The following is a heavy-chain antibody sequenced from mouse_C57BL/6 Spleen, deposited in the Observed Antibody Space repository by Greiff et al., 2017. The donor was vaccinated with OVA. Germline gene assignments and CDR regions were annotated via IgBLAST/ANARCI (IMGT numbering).Heavy chain of an antibody. D-gene: IGHD2-4*01. J-gene: IGHJ2*01. CDR2: ISYDGSN. Sequence: EVKLQQSGPGLVKPSQSLSLTCSVTGYSITSGYYWNWIRQFPGNKLEWMGYISYDGSNNYNPSLKNRISITRDTSKNQFFLKLNSVTTEDTATYYCARGGIYYDHEVFDYWGQGTTLTVSS. CDR1: GYSITSGYY. CDR3: ARGGIYYDHEVFDY. V-gene: IGHV3-6*01.